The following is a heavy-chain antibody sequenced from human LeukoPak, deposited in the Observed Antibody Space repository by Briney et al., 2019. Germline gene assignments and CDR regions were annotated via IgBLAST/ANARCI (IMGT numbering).Heavy chain of an antibody. CDR3: AKDSSGPAF. Sequence: GGSQRLSCAASGFTVSNTYMSWVRQAPGKGLEWVSVIYSSGGTFHSESVKGRFTISRDYSKNTLYLQMNSLRVDDTAVYYCAKDSSGPAFWGQGTLVTVSS. CDR2: IYSSGGT. D-gene: IGHD6-19*01. J-gene: IGHJ4*02. CDR1: GFTVSNTY. V-gene: IGHV3-53*01.